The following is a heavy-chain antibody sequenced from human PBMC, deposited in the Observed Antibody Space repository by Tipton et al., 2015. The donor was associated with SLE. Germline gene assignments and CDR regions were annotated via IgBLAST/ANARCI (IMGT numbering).Heavy chain of an antibody. CDR2: IYHTGST. CDR3: ARGFYYYDSSGYYPH. Sequence: TLSLTCTVSGGSISTYYWSWSRQPPKQGLEWIGWIYHTGSTDYNPSLKSRVTISVDTSKNQFSLRLSSVTAADTAVYYCARGFYYYDSSGYYPHWGQGTLVTVSS. CDR1: GGSISTYY. D-gene: IGHD3-22*01. V-gene: IGHV4-59*01. J-gene: IGHJ4*02.